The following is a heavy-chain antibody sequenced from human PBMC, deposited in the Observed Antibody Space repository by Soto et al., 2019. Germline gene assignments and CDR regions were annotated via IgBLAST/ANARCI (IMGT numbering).Heavy chain of an antibody. J-gene: IGHJ4*02. Sequence: SETLSLTCTVSGGSISGYYWSWIRQPPGKGLEWIGYIYYSGSTSYNPSLKSRVTISVDTSKNQFSLKLSSVTAADTAVYYCARAAMGGSSWPFDYWGQGTLVTVSS. V-gene: IGHV4-59*12. CDR3: ARAAMGGSSWPFDY. CDR1: GGSISGYY. D-gene: IGHD6-13*01. CDR2: IYYSGST.